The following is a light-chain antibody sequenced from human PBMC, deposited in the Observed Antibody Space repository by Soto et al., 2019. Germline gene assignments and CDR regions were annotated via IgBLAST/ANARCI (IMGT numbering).Light chain of an antibody. J-gene: IGLJ1*01. CDR2: DVS. CDR3: SSYTTSNTRQIV. Sequence: QSVLTQPAAVSRYTGQSITLFCTGTSSDVGGVNYVSWYQHHPGKAPKLIIYDVSNRPSGVSIRFSGSKSDNTPSLTISRLQPEDEADYHCSSYTTSNTRQIVFGTGTKVTVL. CDR1: SSDVGGVNY. V-gene: IGLV2-14*03.